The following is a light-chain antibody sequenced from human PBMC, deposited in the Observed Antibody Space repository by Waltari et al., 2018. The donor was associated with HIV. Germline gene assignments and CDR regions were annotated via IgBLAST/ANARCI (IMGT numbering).Light chain of an antibody. CDR3: AAWDDSLNGVV. V-gene: IGLV1-44*01. J-gene: IGLJ2*01. CDR2: SNN. CDR1: SSHIGSNT. Sequence: QSVLTQPPSASGTPGQRVTISCSGSSSHIGSNTVNWYQQLPGTAPKLLIYSNNQRPSGVPDRVSGSKSGTSASLAISGLQSEDEADYYCAAWDDSLNGVVFGGGTKLTVL.